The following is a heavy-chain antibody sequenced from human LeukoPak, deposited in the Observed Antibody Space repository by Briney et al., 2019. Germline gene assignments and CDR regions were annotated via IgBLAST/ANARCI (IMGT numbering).Heavy chain of an antibody. J-gene: IGHJ4*02. D-gene: IGHD5-12*01. V-gene: IGHV6-1*01. CDR1: GDSVSIISAG. CDR3: ARERSNVDIGATIPGHFDY. CDR2: TYYRYNWYN. Sequence: SQTLSLTCAISGDSVSIISAGWNWIRHSRSRGLECLARTYYRYNWYNNYGVAVKCRLTINPDTSKNQFSLQMNSVTPEDTAVYYCARERSNVDIGATIPGHFDYWGQGTLVTVSS.